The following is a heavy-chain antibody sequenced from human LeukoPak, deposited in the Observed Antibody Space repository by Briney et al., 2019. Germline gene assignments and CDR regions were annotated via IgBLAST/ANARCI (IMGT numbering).Heavy chain of an antibody. CDR3: ATDRDWTLLDY. J-gene: IGHJ4*02. CDR1: GFTFSGNW. V-gene: IGHV3-7*01. Sequence: PGGSLRLSCAASGFTFSGNWMSWVRQAPGKGLEWVANIKQGGSEKNYVDSVKGRFTISRDNAKNSLYLQMNSLRVEDTAVYYCATDRDWTLLDYWGQGTLVTVSS. D-gene: IGHD1-1*01. CDR2: IKQGGSEK.